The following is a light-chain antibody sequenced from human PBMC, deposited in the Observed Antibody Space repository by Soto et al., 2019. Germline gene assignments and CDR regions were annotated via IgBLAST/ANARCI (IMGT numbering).Light chain of an antibody. CDR2: EVS. Sequence: QSVLTQPPSASGSHGQSVTISCTGTSSDVGGYNYVTWYQQHPGKAPKLMIYEVSKRPSGVPDRFSGSKSGNTASLTVSGLQAEDEADYYCTSYAGSNNFVFGTGTKVTVL. CDR3: TSYAGSNNFV. J-gene: IGLJ1*01. V-gene: IGLV2-8*01. CDR1: SSDVGGYNY.